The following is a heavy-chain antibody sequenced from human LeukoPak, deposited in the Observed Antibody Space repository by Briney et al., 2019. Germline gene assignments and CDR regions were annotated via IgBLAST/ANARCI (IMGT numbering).Heavy chain of an antibody. CDR3: ARKLDTGLGVWA. V-gene: IGHV3-21*01. Sequence: PGGSLRLSCAASGFTFSSYSMNWVRQAPGKGLEWVSSISSSSTYIYYTDSVKGRFTISRDNAKNSLYLQMNSLRAEDTAVYYCARKLDTGLGVWAWGERNLCTVSS. D-gene: IGHD1-1*01. CDR1: GFTFSSYS. CDR2: ISSSSTYI. J-gene: IGHJ4*02.